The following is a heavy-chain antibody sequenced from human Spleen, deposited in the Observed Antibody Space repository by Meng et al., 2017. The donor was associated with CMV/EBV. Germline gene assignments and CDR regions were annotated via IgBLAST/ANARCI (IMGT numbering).Heavy chain of an antibody. CDR3: ARGYCSGASCYIDD. CDR2: VNANSGAK. D-gene: IGHD2-2*02. J-gene: IGHJ4*02. Sequence: ASVKVSCKASGYTFTGYYMNWVRQAPGQGLEWMGWVNANSGAKDYAQKFQGRVTMTRDTSTSTAYMELSRLRSDDTAVYYCARGYCSGASCYIDDWGQGTLVTVSS. CDR1: GYTFTGYY. V-gene: IGHV1-2*02.